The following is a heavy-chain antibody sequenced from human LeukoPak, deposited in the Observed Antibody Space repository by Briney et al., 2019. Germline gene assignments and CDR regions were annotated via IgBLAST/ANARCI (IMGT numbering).Heavy chain of an antibody. CDR3: ARHRMRDSSGYYQAFDY. CDR2: IYYSGST. J-gene: IGHJ4*02. Sequence: SETLSLTCTVSGGSISSSSYYWGWIRQPPGKGLEWIGSIYYSGSTYYNPSLKGRVTISVDTSKNQFSLKLSSVTAADTAVYYCARHRMRDSSGYYQAFDYWGQGTLVTVSS. CDR1: GGSISSSSYY. V-gene: IGHV4-39*01. D-gene: IGHD3-22*01.